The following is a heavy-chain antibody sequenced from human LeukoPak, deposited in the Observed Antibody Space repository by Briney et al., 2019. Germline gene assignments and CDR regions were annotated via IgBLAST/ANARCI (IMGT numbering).Heavy chain of an antibody. CDR3: ANPSGGLPYYYVSSGYWGAFDI. Sequence: SGGSLRLSCAASGFTFSSYAMSWVRQAPGKGLEWVSAISGSGGSTYYADSVKGRFTISSDNAKNTLYLQMNSLSAEDTAVYYGANPSGGLPYYYVSSGYWGAFDIWGQGTMVTVSS. CDR2: ISGSGGST. V-gene: IGHV3-23*01. D-gene: IGHD3-22*01. CDR1: GFTFSSYA. J-gene: IGHJ3*02.